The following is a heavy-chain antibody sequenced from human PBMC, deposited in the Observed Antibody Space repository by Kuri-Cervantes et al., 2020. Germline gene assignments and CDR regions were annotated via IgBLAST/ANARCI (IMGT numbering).Heavy chain of an antibody. J-gene: IGHJ4*02. CDR1: GFTFSSYG. CDR2: ISYDGSNK. D-gene: IGHD3-9*01. CDR3: ARDPVLRYFDWLFDGGLWYYFDY. V-gene: IGHV3-30*03. Sequence: GESLKISCAASGFTFSSYGMHWVRQAPGKGLEWVAVISYDGSNKYYADSAKGRFTISRDNSKNTLYLQMNSLRAEDTAVYYCARDPVLRYFDWLFDGGLWYYFDYWGQGTLVTVSS.